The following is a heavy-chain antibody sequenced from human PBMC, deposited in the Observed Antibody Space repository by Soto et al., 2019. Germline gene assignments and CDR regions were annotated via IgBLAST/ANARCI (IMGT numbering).Heavy chain of an antibody. CDR2: IKQDGSEK. Sequence: QPGGSLRLSCAASGFTFSSFWMSWVRQAPGKGLECVANIKQDGSEKNYVDSVKGRFTISRDNAKNSLYLQMNSLRVEDTAVYYCARGSRSIYWGQGTLVTVSS. CDR3: ARGSRSIY. J-gene: IGHJ4*02. D-gene: IGHD1-26*01. CDR1: GFTFSSFW. V-gene: IGHV3-7*01.